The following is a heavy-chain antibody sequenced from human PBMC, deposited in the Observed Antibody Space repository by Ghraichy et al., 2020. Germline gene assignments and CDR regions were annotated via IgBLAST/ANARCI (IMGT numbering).Heavy chain of an antibody. D-gene: IGHD3-16*02. J-gene: IGHJ6*04. CDR2: IKSRADGGKT. CDR3: TTDRIYYDYVWGAYRPFDL. V-gene: IGHV3-15*05. Sequence: GRIKSRADGGKTNYAAHVKGRFTSSRDDSINLLYLQMNNLRPEDAAVYYCTTDRIYYDYVWGAYRPFDLWGKGTTVTVSS.